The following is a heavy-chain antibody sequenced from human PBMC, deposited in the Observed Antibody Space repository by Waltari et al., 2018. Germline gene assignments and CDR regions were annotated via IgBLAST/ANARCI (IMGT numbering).Heavy chain of an antibody. CDR3: ARDPPIIWNGYPPSMDV. D-gene: IGHD3-3*01. Sequence: EVQMVESGGGLVEPGGSLRLSCATSGFISSSYSISGVRQTPGRGLEWVSSITRSYYIYYSDSVEGRFTISRDNAKQSLYLQMNSLRAEDTAVYYCARDPPIIWNGYPPSMDVWGQGTTVTVSS. CDR1: GFISSSYS. CDR2: ITRSYYI. J-gene: IGHJ6*02. V-gene: IGHV3-21*02.